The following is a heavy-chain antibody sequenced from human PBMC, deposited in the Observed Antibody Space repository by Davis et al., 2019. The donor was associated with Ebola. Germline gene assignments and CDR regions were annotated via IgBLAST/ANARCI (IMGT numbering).Heavy chain of an antibody. V-gene: IGHV3-7*03. Sequence: GESLKISCAASGFTVSSNYMSWVRQAPGKGLEWVANIKQDGSEKYYVDSVKGRFTISRDNSKNTLYLQMNSLRAEDTAVYYCAKVADPSSSWFYYYYGMDVWGQGTTVTVSS. CDR3: AKVADPSSSWFYYYYGMDV. D-gene: IGHD6-13*01. CDR1: GFTVSSNY. CDR2: IKQDGSEK. J-gene: IGHJ6*02.